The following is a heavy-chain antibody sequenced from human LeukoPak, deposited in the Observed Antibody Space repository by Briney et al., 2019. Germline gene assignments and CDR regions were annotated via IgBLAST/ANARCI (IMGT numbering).Heavy chain of an antibody. J-gene: IGHJ4*02. Sequence: GRSLRLSCAASGFTFSRYAMHWVRQAPGKGLEWVAVISYDGSNKYYADSVKGRFTISRDNSKNTLYLQMNSLRAEDTAVDYCARTLSGYDSLYYFDYWGQGTLVTVSS. V-gene: IGHV3-30*04. D-gene: IGHD5-12*01. CDR3: ARTLSGYDSLYYFDY. CDR1: GFTFSRYA. CDR2: ISYDGSNK.